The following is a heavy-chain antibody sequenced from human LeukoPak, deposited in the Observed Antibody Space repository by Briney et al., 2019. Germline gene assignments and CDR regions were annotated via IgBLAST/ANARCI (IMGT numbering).Heavy chain of an antibody. J-gene: IGHJ4*02. CDR1: GYTFSSTA. D-gene: IGHD3-10*01. CDR3: ARVRTILVRGVSDY. CDR2: ISGSGHST. Sequence: GGSLRLSCAASGYTFSSTAMTWFRQAPGKGLEWVSPISGSGHSTHYADSVKGRFTISRDNSKNPLYLLINSLRAEDTAVYFCARVRTILVRGVSDYWGQGTLVTVSS. V-gene: IGHV3-23*01.